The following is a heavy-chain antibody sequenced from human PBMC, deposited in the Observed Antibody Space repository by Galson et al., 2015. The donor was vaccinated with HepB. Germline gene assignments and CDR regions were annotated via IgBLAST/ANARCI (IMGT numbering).Heavy chain of an antibody. D-gene: IGHD6-19*01. J-gene: IGHJ4*02. V-gene: IGHV3-73*01. Sequence: LRLSCAASGFTFSGSAMHWVRQASGKGLEWVGRIRSKANSYATAYAASVKGRFTISRDDSKNTAYLQMNSLKTEDTAVYYCTPGYSSARDHDYWGQGTLVTVSS. CDR1: GFTFSGSA. CDR2: IRSKANSYAT. CDR3: TPGYSSARDHDY.